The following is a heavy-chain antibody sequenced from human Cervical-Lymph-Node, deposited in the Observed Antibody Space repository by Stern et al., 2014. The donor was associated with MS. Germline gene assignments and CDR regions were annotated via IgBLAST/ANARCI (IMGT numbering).Heavy chain of an antibody. CDR1: GGSISSGNYY. Sequence: QLQLQESGPGLVKPSQTLSLTCTVSGGSISSGNYYWSWIRQPAGEGLEWIGRIYSSGSTQYNPSLKSRVTISADTSTNQFSLRLSSVTAADTAVYYCARGNYDVLTDNGGHGFDIWGQGTMVTVSS. V-gene: IGHV4-61*02. CDR3: ARGNYDVLTDNGGHGFDI. J-gene: IGHJ3*02. CDR2: IYSSGST. D-gene: IGHD3-9*01.